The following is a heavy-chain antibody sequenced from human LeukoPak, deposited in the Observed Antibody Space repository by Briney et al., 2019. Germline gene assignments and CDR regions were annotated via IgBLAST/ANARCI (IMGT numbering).Heavy chain of an antibody. CDR2: ISYDGSDK. J-gene: IGHJ3*02. CDR1: GFTFSNYA. CDR3: ARGNFWSGLLEAFDI. Sequence: TGRSLRLSCAASGFTFSNYAMHWVRQAPGKGLEWVAVISYDGSDKYYADSVKGRFTISRDNSKNTLYLQMNSLRAEDTAVYYCARGNFWSGLLEAFDIWGQGTMVTVSS. V-gene: IGHV3-30*01. D-gene: IGHD3-3*01.